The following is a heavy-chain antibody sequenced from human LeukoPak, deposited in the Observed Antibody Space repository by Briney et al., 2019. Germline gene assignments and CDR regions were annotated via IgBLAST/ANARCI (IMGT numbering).Heavy chain of an antibody. J-gene: IGHJ4*02. D-gene: IGHD1-26*01. CDR3: ARDLATTPGY. CDR2: IYHSGGT. Sequence: PSETLSLTCTVSGYSISSGYYWGWIRQPPGKGLEWIGSIYHSGGTYYNPSLKSRVTISVDTSKNQFSLKLSSVTAADTAVCYCARDLATTPGYWGQGTLVTVSS. V-gene: IGHV4-38-2*02. CDR1: GYSISSGYY.